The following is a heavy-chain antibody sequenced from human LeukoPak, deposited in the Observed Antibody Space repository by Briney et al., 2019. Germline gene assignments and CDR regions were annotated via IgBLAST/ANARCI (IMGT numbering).Heavy chain of an antibody. CDR2: ISSSGSTI. J-gene: IGHJ4*02. CDR3: ARARFWSGSTFDY. CDR1: GFTFSSYE. D-gene: IGHD3-3*01. V-gene: IGHV3-48*03. Sequence: GGSLRLSCAASGFTFSSYEMNWVRQAPGKGLEWVSYISSSGSTIYYADSVKGRSTISRDNAKNSLYLQMNSLRAEDTAVYYCARARFWSGSTFDYWGQGTLVTVSS.